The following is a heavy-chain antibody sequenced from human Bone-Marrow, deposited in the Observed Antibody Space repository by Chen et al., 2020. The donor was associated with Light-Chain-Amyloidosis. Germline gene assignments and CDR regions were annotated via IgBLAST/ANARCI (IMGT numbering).Heavy chain of an antibody. J-gene: IGHJ3*02. CDR3: ARVMVMTAMHWDAFDT. D-gene: IGHD2-21*02. V-gene: IGHV3-53*02. CDR2: LDSAGKT. Sequence: EMELVETGGGFVQPGGSLRLSCVVSGFSVSREYMTWVRQAPGKGLEWGSVLDSAGKTYYTDSVRGRFTISRDDSKNTLYLQMNSLRAEDTAMYYCARVMVMTAMHWDAFDTWGQGTMVTVSS. CDR1: GFSVSREY.